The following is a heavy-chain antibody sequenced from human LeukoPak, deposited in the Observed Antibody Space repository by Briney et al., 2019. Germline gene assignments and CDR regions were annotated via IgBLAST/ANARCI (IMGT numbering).Heavy chain of an antibody. D-gene: IGHD2-15*01. CDR1: GGSISSSSYY. CDR3: ARLSIVVVAARIFDY. CDR2: IYYSGST. J-gene: IGHJ4*02. V-gene: IGHV4-39*01. Sequence: SETLSLTCTVSGGSISSSSYYWGWIRQPPGKGLEWTGSIYYSGSTYYNPSLKSRVTISVDTSKNQFSLKLSSVTAADTAVYYCARLSIVVVAARIFDYWGQGTLVTVSS.